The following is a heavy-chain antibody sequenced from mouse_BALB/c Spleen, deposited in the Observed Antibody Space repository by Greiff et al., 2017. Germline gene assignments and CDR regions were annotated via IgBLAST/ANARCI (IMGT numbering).Heavy chain of an antibody. CDR2: IDPENGNT. D-gene: IGHD2-4*01. Sequence: EVQLQQSGAELVRPGALVKLSCKASGFNIKDYYMHWVKQRPEQGLEWIGWIDPENGNTIYDPKFQGKASITADTSSNTAYLQLSSLTSEDTAVYYCARATMSTTFAYWGQGTLVTVSA. CDR1: GFNIKDYY. CDR3: ARATMSTTFAY. V-gene: IGHV14-1*02. J-gene: IGHJ3*01.